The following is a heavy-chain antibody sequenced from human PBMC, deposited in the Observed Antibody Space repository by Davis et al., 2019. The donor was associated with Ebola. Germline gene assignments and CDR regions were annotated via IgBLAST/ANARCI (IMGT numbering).Heavy chain of an antibody. V-gene: IGHV4-34*01. J-gene: IGHJ4*02. CDR2: INHSGIT. D-gene: IGHD6-13*01. CDR1: GGSFSGYY. Sequence: SETLSLTCAVYGGSFSGYYWSWIRQPPGQGLEWLGEINHSGITNYNPSLKIRLTISVDTSKNQFSLKLSSVTAADTAVYYCARRTPIAGSWGNWGQGTLVTVSS. CDR3: ARRTPIAGSWGN.